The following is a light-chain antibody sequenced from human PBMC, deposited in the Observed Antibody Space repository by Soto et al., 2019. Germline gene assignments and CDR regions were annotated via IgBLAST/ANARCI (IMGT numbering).Light chain of an antibody. V-gene: IGKV1-6*01. CDR1: QSINRW. CDR3: LQDNNYPRT. CDR2: AAS. J-gene: IGKJ1*01. Sequence: IQVTQFPSTLSASVGARVTITGRASQSINRWLAWYQQKPGKAPKLLIYAASSLQSGVPSRFSGSGSGTDFTLTISSLQPEDFATYYCLQDNNYPRTFGRGTKVDIK.